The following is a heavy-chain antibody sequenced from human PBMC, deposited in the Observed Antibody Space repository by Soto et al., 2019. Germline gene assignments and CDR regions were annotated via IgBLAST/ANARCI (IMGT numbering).Heavy chain of an antibody. CDR2: IYPGDSDT. V-gene: IGHV5-51*01. CDR1: GYSFTSYW. Sequence: GESLKISCKGSGYSFTSYWIGWVRQMPGKGLEWMGIIYPGDSDTRYSPSFQGQVTISAAKSISTTYLQWSSLRASDTAMYYCARQEATTEIHAFDIWGQGTMVTVSS. D-gene: IGHD5-12*01. CDR3: ARQEATTEIHAFDI. J-gene: IGHJ3*02.